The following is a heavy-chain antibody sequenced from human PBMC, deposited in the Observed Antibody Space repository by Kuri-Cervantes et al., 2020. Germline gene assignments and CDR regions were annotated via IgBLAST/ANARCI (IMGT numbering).Heavy chain of an antibody. J-gene: IGHJ4*02. D-gene: IGHD1-26*01. V-gene: IGHV4-34*01. CDR3: ARLDYSESWFDY. CDR2: IYYYGST. Sequence: SQTLSLTCAVYGGSFSGYYWSWIRQPPGKGLEWIGNIYYYGSTYYNPSLKGRITMSVDTSKNQFSLQVASVTAADTAVYYCARLDYSESWFDYWGQGTLVTVSS. CDR1: GGSFSGYY.